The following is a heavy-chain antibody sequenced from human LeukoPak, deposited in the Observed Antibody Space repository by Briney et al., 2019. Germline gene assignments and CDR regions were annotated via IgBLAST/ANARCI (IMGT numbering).Heavy chain of an antibody. CDR3: ARGRITMVRGVIIPLLNFDY. CDR2: INPNSGGT. CDR1: VYTFTGYY. D-gene: IGHD3-10*01. J-gene: IGHJ4*02. V-gene: IGHV1-2*02. Sequence: GASVKVSCKASVYTFTGYYMHWVRQAPGQGLEWMGWINPNSGGTNSAQKFHGRVTMTRYTSISTAYMELSRLRSDDTAVYYCARGRITMVRGVIIPLLNFDYWGQGTLVTVSS.